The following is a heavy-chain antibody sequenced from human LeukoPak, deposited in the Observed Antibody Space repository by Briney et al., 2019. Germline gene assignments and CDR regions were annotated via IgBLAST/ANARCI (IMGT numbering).Heavy chain of an antibody. J-gene: IGHJ6*02. CDR2: ISYDGSNK. Sequence: GGSLRLSCAASGFTFSSYGMHWVRQAPGKGLEWVAVISYDGSNKYYADSVKGRFTISRDNSKNTLYLQMNSLRAEDTAVYYCAKESAHSYYYYGMDVWGQGTTVTVSS. CDR1: GFTFSSYG. V-gene: IGHV3-30*18. CDR3: AKESAHSYYYYGMDV.